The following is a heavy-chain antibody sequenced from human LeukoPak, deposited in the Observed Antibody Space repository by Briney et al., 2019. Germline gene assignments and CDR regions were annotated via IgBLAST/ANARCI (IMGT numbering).Heavy chain of an antibody. J-gene: IGHJ4*02. V-gene: IGHV3-30*18. CDR3: AKTWLQLLSPDY. D-gene: IGHD5-18*01. CDR1: GFTFSSYG. CDR2: ISYDGSNK. Sequence: GGSLRLSSAASGFTFSSYGMHWVRQAPGKGLEWVAVISYDGSNKYYADSVKGRFTISRDNSKNTLYLQMNSLRAEDTAVYYCAKTWLQLLSPDYRGQGTLVTVSS.